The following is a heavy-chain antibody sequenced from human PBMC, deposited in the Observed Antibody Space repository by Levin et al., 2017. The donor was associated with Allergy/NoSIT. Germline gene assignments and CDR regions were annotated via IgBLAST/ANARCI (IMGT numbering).Heavy chain of an antibody. CDR2: INHSGST. J-gene: IGHJ4*02. D-gene: IGHD3/OR15-3a*01. CDR3: ARGRRGLRRGDYFDY. V-gene: IGHV4-34*01. Sequence: ASQTLSLTCAVYGGSFSGYYWSWIRQPPGKGLEWIGEINHSGSTNYNPSLKSRVTISVDTSKNQFSLKLSSVTAADTAVYYCARGRRGLRRGDYFDYWGQGTLVTVSS. CDR1: GGSFSGYY.